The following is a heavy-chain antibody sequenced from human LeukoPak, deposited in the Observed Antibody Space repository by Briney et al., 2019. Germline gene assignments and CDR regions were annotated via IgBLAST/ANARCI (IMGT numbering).Heavy chain of an antibody. CDR2: INHSGST. D-gene: IGHD4-17*01. V-gene: IGHV4-34*01. Sequence: PSETLSLTCAVYGGSFSGYYWSWIRQPPGKGLEWIGEINHSGSTNYNPSLKSRVTISVDTSKNQFSLKLSSVTAADTAVYYCARVNGDYSPDYWGQGTLVTVSS. J-gene: IGHJ4*02. CDR3: ARVNGDYSPDY. CDR1: GGSFSGYY.